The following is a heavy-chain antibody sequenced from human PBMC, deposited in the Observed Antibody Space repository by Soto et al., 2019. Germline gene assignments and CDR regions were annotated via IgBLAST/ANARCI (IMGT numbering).Heavy chain of an antibody. Sequence: GASVKVSCKASGYTFTSYGISWVRQAPGQGLEWMGRISAYNGNTNYAQKIQGRVTITTDTSTSTTYMELRSLRSDDTAVYYCARNLEWVPPVDPWGQGTLVTVSS. CDR3: ARNLEWVPPVDP. CDR1: GYTFTSYG. D-gene: IGHD3-3*01. CDR2: ISAYNGNT. J-gene: IGHJ5*02. V-gene: IGHV1-18*01.